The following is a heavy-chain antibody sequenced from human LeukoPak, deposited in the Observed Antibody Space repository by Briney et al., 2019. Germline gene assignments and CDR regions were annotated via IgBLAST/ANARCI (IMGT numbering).Heavy chain of an antibody. CDR1: GGTFSSYA. V-gene: IGHV1-69*01. CDR2: IIPIFGTA. D-gene: IGHD1-20*01. J-gene: IGHJ4*02. Sequence: ASVKVSCTASGGTFSSYAISWVRQAPGQGLEWMGGIIPIFGTANYAQKFQGRVTITADESTSTAYMELSSLRSEDTAVYYCARDVNWYYFDYWGQGTLVTVSS. CDR3: ARDVNWYYFDY.